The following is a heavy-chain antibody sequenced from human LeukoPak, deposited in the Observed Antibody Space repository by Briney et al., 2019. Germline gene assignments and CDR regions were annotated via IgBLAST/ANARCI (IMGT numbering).Heavy chain of an antibody. Sequence: GESLKISCKGSGYSFTSYWIGWVRQMPGKGLEWMGIIYPGDSDTRYSPSFQGQVTISADKSISTAYLQWSSLKASDTAMYYCATPPRASELGFHYWGQGTLVTVSP. V-gene: IGHV5-51*01. CDR3: ATPPRASELGFHY. D-gene: IGHD1-26*01. CDR2: IYPGDSDT. CDR1: GYSFTSYW. J-gene: IGHJ4*02.